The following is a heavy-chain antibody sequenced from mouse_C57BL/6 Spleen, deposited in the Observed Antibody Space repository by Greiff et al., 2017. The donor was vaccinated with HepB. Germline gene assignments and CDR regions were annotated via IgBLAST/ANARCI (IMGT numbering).Heavy chain of an antibody. V-gene: IGHV1-52*01. CDR1: GYTFTSYW. D-gene: IGHD2-10*01. CDR2: IDPSDSET. J-gene: IGHJ1*03. CDR3: GRAYCGNGWYFDV. Sequence: QVQLQQPGAELVRPGSSVKLSCKASGYTFTSYWMHWVKQRPIQGLEWIGNIDPSDSETHYNQKFKDKATLTVDKSSSTAYMQLSSLTSEDSAVCYCGRAYCGNGWYFDVWGTGTTVTVSS.